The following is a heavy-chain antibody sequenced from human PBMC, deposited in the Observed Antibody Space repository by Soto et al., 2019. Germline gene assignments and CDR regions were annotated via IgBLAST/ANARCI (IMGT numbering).Heavy chain of an antibody. V-gene: IGHV1-69*13. Sequence: VASVKVSCKASGGTFSSYAISWVRQAPGQGLEWMGGIIPIFGTANYAQKFQGRVTITADESTSTAYMELSSLRSEDTAVYYCARRGLIGVVPAAMDYYYGMDVWGQGTTVTVSS. CDR1: GGTFSSYA. CDR2: IIPIFGTA. J-gene: IGHJ6*02. D-gene: IGHD2-2*01. CDR3: ARRGLIGVVPAAMDYYYGMDV.